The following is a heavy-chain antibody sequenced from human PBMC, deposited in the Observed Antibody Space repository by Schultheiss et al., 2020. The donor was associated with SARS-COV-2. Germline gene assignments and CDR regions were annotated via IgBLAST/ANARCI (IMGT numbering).Heavy chain of an antibody. Sequence: GGSLRLSCAASGFTFDDYTMHWVRQAPGKGLEWVSLISWDGGSTYYADSVKGRFTISRDNSKNSLYLQMNSLRTEDTALYYCAKDMLDGGWYSNHYFDYWGQGTLVTVSS. J-gene: IGHJ4*02. CDR3: AKDMLDGGWYSNHYFDY. V-gene: IGHV3-43*01. CDR1: GFTFDDYT. CDR2: ISWDGGST. D-gene: IGHD6-19*01.